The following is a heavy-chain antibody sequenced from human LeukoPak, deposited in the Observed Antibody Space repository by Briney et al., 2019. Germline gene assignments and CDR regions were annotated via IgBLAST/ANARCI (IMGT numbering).Heavy chain of an antibody. D-gene: IGHD4-17*01. CDR3: ARYPTVTTRTTNSDY. Sequence: GGSLRLSCAASGFIFSDYGMHWVRQVPGKGLEWVTFKQYDGNKKYYGDSVKGRFTISRDTSKSTVYLRMNSLRAEDTAVYYCARYPTVTTRTTNSDYRGQGTLVPVSS. J-gene: IGHJ4*02. CDR1: GFIFSDYG. CDR2: KQYDGNKK. V-gene: IGHV3-30*02.